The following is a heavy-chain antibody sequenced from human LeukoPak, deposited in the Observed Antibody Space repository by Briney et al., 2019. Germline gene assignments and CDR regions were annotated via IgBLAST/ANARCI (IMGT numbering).Heavy chain of an antibody. Sequence: SATLFLTCTASGSSISSYLRCWIRQSPGKVLEWIGYIYHTGSTYYNPSLKSRVTISGDRSKNPFYLKLSTVTAADTAVYYCARSSGYYSPFDYWGQGTLVTVSS. V-gene: IGHV4-30-2*06. D-gene: IGHD3-22*01. J-gene: IGHJ4*02. CDR2: IYHTGST. CDR1: GSSISSYL. CDR3: ARSSGYYSPFDY.